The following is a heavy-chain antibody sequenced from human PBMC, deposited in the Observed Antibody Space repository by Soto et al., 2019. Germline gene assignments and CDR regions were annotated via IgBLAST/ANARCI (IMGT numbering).Heavy chain of an antibody. J-gene: IGHJ2*01. Sequence: VGSLRLSCAASGFSFSSYSMNWVRQAPGKGLEWVSSISSSTTYIYYADSVKGRFTISRDNTKNSLYLQMNSLRAEDGAIYYCARDPRLIAVSWYFDLWGRGTLVTVSS. D-gene: IGHD6-19*01. CDR3: ARDPRLIAVSWYFDL. CDR1: GFSFSSYS. V-gene: IGHV3-21*01. CDR2: ISSSTTYI.